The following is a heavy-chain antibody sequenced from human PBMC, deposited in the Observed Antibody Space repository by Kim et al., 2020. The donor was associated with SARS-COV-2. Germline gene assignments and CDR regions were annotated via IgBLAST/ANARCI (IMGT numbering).Heavy chain of an antibody. V-gene: IGHV1-2*02. Sequence: ASVKVSCKASGYTFTGYYMHWVRQAPGQGLEWMGWINPNSGGTNYAQKFQGRVTMTRDTSISTAYMELSRLRSDDTAVYYCARDQDCSSTSCYTPGWFDPWGQGTLVTVSS. CDR2: INPNSGGT. CDR1: GYTFTGYY. CDR3: ARDQDCSSTSCYTPGWFDP. D-gene: IGHD2-2*02. J-gene: IGHJ5*02.